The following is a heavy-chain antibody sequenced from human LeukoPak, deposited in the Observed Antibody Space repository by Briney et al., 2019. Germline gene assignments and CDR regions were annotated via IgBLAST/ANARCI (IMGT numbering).Heavy chain of an antibody. J-gene: IGHJ4*02. CDR1: GYTLTELS. D-gene: IGHD3-16*01. CDR3: ATAGYYDYVWGSLDY. V-gene: IGHV1-24*01. CDR2: FDPEDGET. Sequence: GASVKVSCKVSGYTLTELSMHWVRQAPGKGLEWVGGFDPEDGETIYAQKFQGRVTMTEDTSTDTAYMELSSLRSEDTAVYYCATAGYYDYVWGSLDYWGQGTLVTVSS.